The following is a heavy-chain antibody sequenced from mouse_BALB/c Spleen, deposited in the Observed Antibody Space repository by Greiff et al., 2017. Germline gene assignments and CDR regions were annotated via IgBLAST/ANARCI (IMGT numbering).Heavy chain of an antibody. Sequence: EVMLVESGGGLVQPGGYRKLSCAASGFTFSSFGMHWVRQAPEKGLEWVAYISSGSSTIYYADTVKGRFTISRDNPKNTLFLQMTSLRSEDTAMYYCARDDYDYAMDYWGQGTSVTVSS. CDR1: GFTFSSFG. J-gene: IGHJ4*01. CDR2: ISSGSSTI. D-gene: IGHD2-4*01. V-gene: IGHV5-17*02. CDR3: ARDDYDYAMDY.